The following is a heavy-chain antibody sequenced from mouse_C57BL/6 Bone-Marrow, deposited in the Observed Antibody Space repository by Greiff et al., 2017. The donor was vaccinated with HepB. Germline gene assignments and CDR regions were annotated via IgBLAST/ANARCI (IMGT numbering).Heavy chain of an antibody. CDR1: GYTFTSYW. Sequence: VQLQQPGAELVRPGSSVKLSCKASGYTFTSYWMHWVKQRPIQGLEWIGNIDPSDSETHYNQKFKDKATLTVDKSSSTAYMQLSSLTSEDSAVYYCARRDYYGSSFDYWGQGTTLIVSS. D-gene: IGHD1-1*01. CDR3: ARRDYYGSSFDY. CDR2: IDPSDSET. V-gene: IGHV1-52*01. J-gene: IGHJ2*01.